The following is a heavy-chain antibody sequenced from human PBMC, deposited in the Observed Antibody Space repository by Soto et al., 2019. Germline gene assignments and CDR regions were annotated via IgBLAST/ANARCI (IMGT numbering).Heavy chain of an antibody. CDR2: INWDDDE. D-gene: IGHD1-1*01. V-gene: IGHV2-5*02. CDR1: GFSLTSTGVA. CDR3: AHRGEYNLPFDI. J-gene: IGHJ3*02. Sequence: QITLKEYGPTLVTPTQTLTLTCTFSGFSLTSTGVAVGWIRQPPGTALEWLALINWDDDERFRPSLKSRPTITKATSKNQGVLTMTTINTVDPATYDCAHRGEYNLPFDIWGQGTMVTVSS.